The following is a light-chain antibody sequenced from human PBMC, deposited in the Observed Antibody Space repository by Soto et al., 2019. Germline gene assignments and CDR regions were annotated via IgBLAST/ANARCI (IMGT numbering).Light chain of an antibody. CDR2: DAS. CDR1: QDIRNY. V-gene: IGKV1-33*01. CDR3: QQYDNLPLT. J-gene: IGKJ4*01. Sequence: DIQMTQSPSSVSASVGDRVTITCRASQDIRNYLNWYQQKPGKAPKLLIYDASNLETGVPSRFSGSGSGTDFTFTISSLQPEDIATYYCQQYDNLPLTFGGGTKVDIK.